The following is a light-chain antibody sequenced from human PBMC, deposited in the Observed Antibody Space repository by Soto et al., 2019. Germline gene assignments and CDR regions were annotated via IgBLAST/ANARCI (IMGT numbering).Light chain of an antibody. V-gene: IGLV2-14*01. CDR1: SSDVGAYNR. Sequence: QSVLTQPASVSGSPGQSITISCTGTSSDVGAYNRVSWYQQHSGKAPKLMIYEVSNRPSGVSNRFSGSKSGNTASLTISGLQAEDEADYYCQSYDRSLRGYVFGTGTKVTVL. CDR2: EVS. CDR3: QSYDRSLRGYV. J-gene: IGLJ1*01.